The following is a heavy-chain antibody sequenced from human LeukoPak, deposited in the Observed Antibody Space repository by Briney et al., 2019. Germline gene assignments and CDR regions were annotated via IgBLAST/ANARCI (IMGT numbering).Heavy chain of an antibody. Sequence: SETLSLTCTVSGGSISSYYWSWIRQPPGKGLEWIGYIYYSGSTNYNPSLKSRVTISVDTSKNQFSLKLSSVTAADMAVYYCARGAWGYYDSSGYYLIFDYWGQGTLVTVSS. CDR3: ARGAWGYYDSSGYYLIFDY. D-gene: IGHD3-22*01. CDR2: IYYSGST. J-gene: IGHJ4*02. V-gene: IGHV4-59*01. CDR1: GGSISSYY.